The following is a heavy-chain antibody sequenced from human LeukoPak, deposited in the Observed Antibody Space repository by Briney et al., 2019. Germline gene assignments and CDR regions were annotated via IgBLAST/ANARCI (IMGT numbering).Heavy chain of an antibody. D-gene: IGHD3-16*01. CDR1: GYNFTGYY. CDR3: ARESGGYYYYYYMDV. CDR2: INPNSGGT. V-gene: IGHV1-2*02. Sequence: ASVKVSCKASGYNFTGYYMHWVRQAPGQGLEWMGWINPNSGGTNYAQTFQGRVTMTRDTSISTAYMELSRLRSDDTAVYYCARESGGYYYYYYMDVWGQGTMVTVSS. J-gene: IGHJ6*03.